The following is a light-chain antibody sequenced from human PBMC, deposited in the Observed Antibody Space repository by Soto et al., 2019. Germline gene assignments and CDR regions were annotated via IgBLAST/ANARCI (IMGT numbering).Light chain of an antibody. CDR2: DAS. J-gene: IGKJ5*01. Sequence: DIQMTQSPSTLSGSVGDRVTITCRASQTISSWLAWYQQKPGKAPKLLIYDASNLETGVPSRFSRSGSGTDFTFTISSLRPEDIATYDCQQYLNVPLTFGQGTRLEIK. CDR3: QQYLNVPLT. CDR1: QTISSW. V-gene: IGKV1-33*01.